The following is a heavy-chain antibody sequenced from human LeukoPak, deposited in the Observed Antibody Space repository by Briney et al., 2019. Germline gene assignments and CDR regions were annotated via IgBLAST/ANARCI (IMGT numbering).Heavy chain of an antibody. CDR1: GFTFDDYA. J-gene: IGHJ5*02. CDR3: AKDYDSSGYYIHT. Sequence: GGSLRLSCEASGFTFDDYAMHWVRQAPGKGLEWVSGISWNSGSTGYADSVKGRFTISRDNAKNSLYLQMNSLRAEDTASYYCAKDYDSSGYYIHTWGQGTLVTVSS. D-gene: IGHD3-22*01. V-gene: IGHV3-9*01. CDR2: ISWNSGST.